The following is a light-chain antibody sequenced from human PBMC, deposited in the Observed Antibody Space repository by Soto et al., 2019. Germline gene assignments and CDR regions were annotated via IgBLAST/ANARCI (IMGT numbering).Light chain of an antibody. J-gene: IGKJ1*01. Sequence: DIQMTQSPSSLSASVGDRVTITCRASQSISNYLTWYQQKQRKAPKLLMFAASSLQSRVPSRFSGGGSGTDFTLTISSLQPEVFATYCCQPSYSTPLTFGQGTKVAIK. CDR3: QPSYSTPLT. CDR1: QSISNY. V-gene: IGKV1-39*01. CDR2: AAS.